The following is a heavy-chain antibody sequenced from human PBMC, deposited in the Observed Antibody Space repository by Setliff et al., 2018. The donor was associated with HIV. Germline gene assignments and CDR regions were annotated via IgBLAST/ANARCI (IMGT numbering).Heavy chain of an antibody. CDR1: GYTFTAYY. J-gene: IGHJ1*01. D-gene: IGHD6-13*01. V-gene: IGHV1-2*06. Sequence: ASVKVSCKTSGYTFTAYYIYWVRQAPGHGLELMGRIHPNTGSTNYLQEFQGRVTTTRDTSMSTVYMALTGLTSDNTAVYYCATDPGYSSTWYSESFQHWGQGTVVTVSS. CDR2: IHPNTGST. CDR3: ATDPGYSSTWYSESFQH.